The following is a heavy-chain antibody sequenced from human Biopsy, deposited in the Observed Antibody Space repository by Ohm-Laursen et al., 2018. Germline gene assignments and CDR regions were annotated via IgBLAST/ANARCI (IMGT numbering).Heavy chain of an antibody. CDR2: VNPAAEAT. D-gene: IGHD2-21*01. V-gene: IGHV1-46*01. CDR1: GYNFGNYY. CDR3: ARESPLRLGVCGAIRCFKEVFGMDV. Sequence: GASVKVSCKASGYNFGNYYINWVRKVPGQGLEWLGGVNPAAEATMYAQKFQDRITLTRDASTNTVYMDLTSLTSEDTAVYYCARESPLRLGVCGAIRCFKEVFGMDVWGQGTTVIVSS. J-gene: IGHJ6*02.